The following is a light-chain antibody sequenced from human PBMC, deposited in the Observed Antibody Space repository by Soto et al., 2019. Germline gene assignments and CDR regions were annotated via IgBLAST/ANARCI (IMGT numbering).Light chain of an antibody. J-gene: IGKJ4*01. V-gene: IGKV3-20*01. CDR2: GAS. CDR3: QQYGSP. CDR1: QSVSSSY. Sequence: EIVLTQSPGTLSLSPGERATLSCRASQSVSSSYLAWYQQKPGQAPRLLIYGASSRATGIPDRFSGSGSGTDFTLTISRLEPEDFAVYDCQQYGSPFGGGTKVEIK.